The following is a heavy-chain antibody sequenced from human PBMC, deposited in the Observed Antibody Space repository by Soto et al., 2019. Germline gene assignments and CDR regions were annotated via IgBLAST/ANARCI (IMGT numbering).Heavy chain of an antibody. Sequence: PSETLSRTCAVYGGSFSGYYWSWIRQPAWKGLEWVGEINHSGSTNYNPSLKGRVTISVDTSKNQFSLKLSSVTAADTAVYYCARGNYGERFAGMDVWGQGTTVTVSS. V-gene: IGHV4-34*01. J-gene: IGHJ6*02. CDR2: INHSGST. CDR3: ARGNYGERFAGMDV. D-gene: IGHD4-17*01. CDR1: GGSFSGYY.